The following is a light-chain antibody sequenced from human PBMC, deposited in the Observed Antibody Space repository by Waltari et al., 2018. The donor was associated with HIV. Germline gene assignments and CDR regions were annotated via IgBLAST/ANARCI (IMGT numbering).Light chain of an antibody. V-gene: IGKV3-11*01. Sequence: EIVLTQSPATLSLFSGERATLSCRASQSVSTYLAWYQQKPGQAPRLLIYDAFYRAAGIPARFSVSGSGTDFTLTISNLEPEDSAVYYCQQRSNWPPGSTFGQGTKLEI. CDR3: QQRSNWPPGST. CDR2: DAF. J-gene: IGKJ2*01. CDR1: QSVSTY.